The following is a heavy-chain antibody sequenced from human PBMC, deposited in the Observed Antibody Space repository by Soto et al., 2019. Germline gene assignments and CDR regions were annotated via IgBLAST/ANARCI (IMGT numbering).Heavy chain of an antibody. V-gene: IGHV4-31*03. CDR3: ARERPDGSRLDP. J-gene: IGHJ5*02. D-gene: IGHD6-13*01. Sequence: SETLSLTCTVSGGSISSGGYYWSWIRQHPGKGLEWIGYIYYSGSTYYNPSLKSRVTISVDTSKNQFSLRLTSVTAADTAVYYCARERPDGSRLDPWGQGTLVTAPQ. CDR2: IYYSGST. CDR1: GGSISSGGYY.